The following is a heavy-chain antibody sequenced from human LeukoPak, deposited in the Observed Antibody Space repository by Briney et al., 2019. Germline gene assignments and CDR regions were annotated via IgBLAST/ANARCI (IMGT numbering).Heavy chain of an antibody. D-gene: IGHD2-2*01. J-gene: IGHJ4*02. CDR3: ARGGVYCSSVSCSVDY. Sequence: GGSLRLSCAASGFTVSSNYMNWVRQAPGKGLEWVSVIYGGGNIYYADSVKGRFTISRDNSKNTLYLQMNSLKTEDTAVYYCARGGVYCSSVSCSVDYWGQGILVTVSS. CDR1: GFTVSSNY. V-gene: IGHV3-53*01. CDR2: IYGGGNI.